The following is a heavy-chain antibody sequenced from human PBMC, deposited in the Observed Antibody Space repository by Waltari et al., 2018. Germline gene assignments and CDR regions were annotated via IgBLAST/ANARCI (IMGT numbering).Heavy chain of an antibody. D-gene: IGHD2-21*02. V-gene: IGHV3-23*01. CDR1: GFTFSYA. J-gene: IGHJ4*02. Sequence: EVQLLESGGGLVQPGGSLRLSCAASGFTFSYAMNWARQGPGKGLEWVSGISGRGGDTYYADSVKGRFTISRDNSRNTLYLQMNSLRAEDTAVYYCAKISAYCGGDCYSTPYYFDYWGQGTLVTVSS. CDR3: AKISAYCGGDCYSTPYYFDY. CDR2: ISGRGGDT.